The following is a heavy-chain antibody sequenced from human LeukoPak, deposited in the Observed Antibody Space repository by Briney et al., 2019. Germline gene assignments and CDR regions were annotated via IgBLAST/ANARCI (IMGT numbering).Heavy chain of an antibody. D-gene: IGHD3-10*01. V-gene: IGHV3-30*02. CDR2: MRYDGSKK. Sequence: GGSLRLSCAASGFTFSSYGMHWVRQAPGKGLEWVAFMRYDGSKKYYADSVKGRFTISRDNSENTLYLQMNSLRVEDTAVYYCARKSRITMVRGLDIWGYRFDYYYMDVWGRGTTVTVSS. CDR1: GFTFSSYG. J-gene: IGHJ6*03. CDR3: ARKSRITMVRGLDIWGYRFDYYYMDV.